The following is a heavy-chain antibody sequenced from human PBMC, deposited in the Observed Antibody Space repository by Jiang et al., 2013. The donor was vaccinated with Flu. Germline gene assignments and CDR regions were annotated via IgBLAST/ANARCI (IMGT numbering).Heavy chain of an antibody. CDR1: GGSISSYY. V-gene: IGHV4-59*01. J-gene: IGHJ6*02. CDR3: ARGYYYDSSGSLLYGMDV. CDR2: IYYSGST. D-gene: IGHD3-22*01. Sequence: ETLSLTCTVSGGSISSYYWSWIRQPPGKGLEWIGYIYYSGSTNXNPSLKSRVTISVDTSKNQFSLKLSSVTAADTAVYYCARGYYYDSSGSLLYGMDVWGQGTTVTVSS.